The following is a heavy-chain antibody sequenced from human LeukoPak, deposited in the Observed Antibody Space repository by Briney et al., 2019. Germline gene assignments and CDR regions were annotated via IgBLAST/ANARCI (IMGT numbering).Heavy chain of an antibody. CDR1: GGTFSSYA. J-gene: IGHJ5*02. Sequence: SVKVSCKASGGTFSSYAISWVRQAPGQGLEWMGGIIPIFGTANYAQKFQGRVTITADESTSTAYMELSSLRSEDTAVYYCARDQCSSTSCYVGDWFDPWGQGTLVTVSS. V-gene: IGHV1-69*13. CDR2: IIPIFGTA. CDR3: ARDQCSSTSCYVGDWFDP. D-gene: IGHD2-2*01.